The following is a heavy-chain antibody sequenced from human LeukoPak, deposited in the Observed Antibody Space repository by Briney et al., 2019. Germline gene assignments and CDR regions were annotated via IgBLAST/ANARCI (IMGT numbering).Heavy chain of an antibody. Sequence: GGSLRLSCAASGFTFTNAWMNWVRQAPGKGLEWVGRIKSKADRETIDYAAPVKGRFTFSRDDSKNMLYLQMNSLKSEDTVVYYCSTLSSRGLSDSWGQGTMVTVSS. CDR2: IKSKADRETI. CDR1: GFTFTNAW. J-gene: IGHJ4*02. D-gene: IGHD3-10*01. V-gene: IGHV3-15*07. CDR3: STLSSRGLSDS.